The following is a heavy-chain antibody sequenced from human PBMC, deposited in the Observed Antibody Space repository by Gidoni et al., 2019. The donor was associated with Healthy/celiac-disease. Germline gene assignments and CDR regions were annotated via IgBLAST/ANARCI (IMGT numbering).Heavy chain of an antibody. CDR2: IKSKTDGGTT. CDR1: GFPFSNAW. V-gene: IGHV3-15*01. D-gene: IGHD1-26*01. J-gene: IGHJ4*02. CDR3: TTDPVGATIVGYFDY. Sequence: EVQLVESGGGLVKPGGSLRLSCAASGFPFSNAWMSWVRQAPGKGLEWVGRIKSKTDGGTTDYAAPVKGRFTISRDDSKNTLYLQMNSLKTEDTAVYYCTTDPVGATIVGYFDYWGQGTLVTVSS.